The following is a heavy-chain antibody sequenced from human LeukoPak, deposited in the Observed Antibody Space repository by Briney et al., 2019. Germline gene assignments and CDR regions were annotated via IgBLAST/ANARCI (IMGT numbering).Heavy chain of an antibody. CDR2: IRSKANGYAT. CDR3: AKDLRADYYDSSGYYATFFDY. CDR1: GFTFSGSA. D-gene: IGHD3-22*01. Sequence: GSLKLSCAASGFTFSGSAMHWVRQASGKGLEWVGRIRSKANGYATAYAASVKGRFTISRGDSKNTAYLQMNSLRAEDTAVYYCAKDLRADYYDSSGYYATFFDYWGQGTLVTVSS. V-gene: IGHV3-73*01. J-gene: IGHJ4*02.